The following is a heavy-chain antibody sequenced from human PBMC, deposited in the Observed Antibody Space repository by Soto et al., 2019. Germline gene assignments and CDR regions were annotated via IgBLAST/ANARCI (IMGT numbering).Heavy chain of an antibody. D-gene: IGHD6-19*01. CDR3: AKDQYSSGWYRYYYYYYGMDV. Sequence: PGGSLRLSCAASGFTFSSYGMHWVRQAPGKGLEWVAVISYDGSNKYYADSVKGRFTISRDNSKNTLYLQMNSLRAEDTAVYYCAKDQYSSGWYRYYYYYYGMDVWGQGTTVTVSS. CDR1: GFTFSSYG. CDR2: ISYDGSNK. J-gene: IGHJ6*02. V-gene: IGHV3-30*18.